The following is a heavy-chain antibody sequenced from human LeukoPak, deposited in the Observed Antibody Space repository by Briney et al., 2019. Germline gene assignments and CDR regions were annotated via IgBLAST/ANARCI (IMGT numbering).Heavy chain of an antibody. V-gene: IGHV4-31*03. CDR3: ASPSPGYSGYDPNDAFDI. D-gene: IGHD5-12*01. CDR2: IYYSGST. Sequence: SEALSLTGTVSGGSISSGGYYWSWIRQHPGKGLEWIGYIYYSGSTYYNPSLKSRVTISVDTSKNQFSLKLSSVTAADTAVYYCASPSPGYSGYDPNDAFDIWGQGTMVTVSS. J-gene: IGHJ3*02. CDR1: GGSISSGGYY.